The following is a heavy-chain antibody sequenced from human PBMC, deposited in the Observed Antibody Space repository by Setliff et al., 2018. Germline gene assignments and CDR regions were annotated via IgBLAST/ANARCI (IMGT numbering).Heavy chain of an antibody. Sequence: SETLSLTCNVSGDSMYGYYWSWIRQPPGKGLEWIGYIYKSGTTNYNPSLKSRVTMSADTSNNQFSLNLRSVTAADTAVYFCARQPSSGAYYNPRPYYFDSWGQGTLVTVSS. CDR3: ARQPSSGAYYNPRPYYFDS. D-gene: IGHD3-10*01. CDR1: GDSMYGYY. CDR2: IYKSGTT. V-gene: IGHV4-59*01. J-gene: IGHJ4*02.